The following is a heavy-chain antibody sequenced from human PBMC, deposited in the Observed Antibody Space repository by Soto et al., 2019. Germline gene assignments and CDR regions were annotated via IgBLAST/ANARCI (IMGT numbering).Heavy chain of an antibody. V-gene: IGHV3-23*01. CDR1: GFTINSHA. CDR2: VGPRGRDT. Sequence: SCAVSGFTINSHAMGWVRQAPGKGLEWVSAVGPRGRDTYYADSVKGRFTISRDNSKNTVSLQMNSLRAEDTAVYYCAILGGTYYAFDFWGQGTLVTVSS. D-gene: IGHD1-26*01. CDR3: AILGGTYYAFDF. J-gene: IGHJ3*01.